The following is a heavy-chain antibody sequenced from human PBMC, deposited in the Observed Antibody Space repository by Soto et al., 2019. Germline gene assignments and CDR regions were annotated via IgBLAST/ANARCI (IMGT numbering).Heavy chain of an antibody. CDR1: GYTFTNSG. D-gene: IGHD6-19*01. J-gene: IGHJ4*02. Sequence: ASVKVSCKASGYTFTNSGITWVRQAPGQGLEWMGWISAYNGNTNYAQKLQGRVTMTTDTSTSTAYMELRSLRSDDTAVYYCARYSSGGYYFDHWGQGPLVTVSS. V-gene: IGHV1-18*01. CDR3: ARYSSGGYYFDH. CDR2: ISAYNGNT.